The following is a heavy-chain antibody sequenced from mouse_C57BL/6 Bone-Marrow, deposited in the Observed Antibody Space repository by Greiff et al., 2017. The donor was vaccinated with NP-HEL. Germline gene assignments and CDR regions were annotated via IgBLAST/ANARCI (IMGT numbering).Heavy chain of an antibody. V-gene: IGHV1-62-2*01. CDR3: ARHEGGYYSNYFDY. J-gene: IGHJ2*01. CDR1: GYTFTEYT. Sequence: QVQLQQSGAELVKPGASVKLSCKASGYTFTEYTIHWVKQRSGQGIEWIGWFYPGSGSIKYNEKFKDKATLTADKSSSPVYMERSSLTSEDSAVYFCARHEGGYYSNYFDYWGQGTTLTVSS. CDR2: FYPGSGSI. D-gene: IGHD2-5*01.